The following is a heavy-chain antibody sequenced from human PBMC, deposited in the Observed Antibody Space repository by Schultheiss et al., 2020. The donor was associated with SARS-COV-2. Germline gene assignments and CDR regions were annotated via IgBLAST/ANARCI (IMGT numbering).Heavy chain of an antibody. D-gene: IGHD6-19*01. CDR3: ARSVAVAGNDY. CDR2: IIPIFGTA. V-gene: IGHV1-8*02. CDR1: GYTFTSYG. Sequence: ASVKVSCKASGYTFTSYGISWVRQAPGQGLEWMGGIIPIFGTANYAQKFQGRVTMTRNTSISTAYMELSSLRSEDTAVYYCARSVAVAGNDYWGQGTLVTVSS. J-gene: IGHJ4*02.